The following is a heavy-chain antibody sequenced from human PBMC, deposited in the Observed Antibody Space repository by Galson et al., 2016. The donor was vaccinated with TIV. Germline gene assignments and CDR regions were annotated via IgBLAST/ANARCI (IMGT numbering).Heavy chain of an antibody. CDR2: IAYDGSYK. Sequence: SLRLSCAASGFTFSSYNMHWVRQAPGKGLEWVAVIAYDGSYKHYAGSVKGRFIVSRDNSKTTLALQMNSLGAEDTALYYCAKEENSGYYPNDAFDFWGQGTMVTVS. J-gene: IGHJ3*01. CDR1: GFTFSSYN. V-gene: IGHV3-30*18. CDR3: AKEENSGYYPNDAFDF. D-gene: IGHD3-3*01.